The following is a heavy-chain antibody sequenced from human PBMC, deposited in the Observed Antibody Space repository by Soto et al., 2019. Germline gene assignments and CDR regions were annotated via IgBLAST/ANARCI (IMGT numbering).Heavy chain of an antibody. V-gene: IGHV1-8*02. Sequence: ASVKVSCKASGYDFTAYDINWVRQASGQGLEWMGWMNPINGATGTARRFQGRVSLSRNTATGTAYLELTSLRSDDTAVYYCGRGPSPRAPAGGTPYYYAMDAWGQGTTVTVS. D-gene: IGHD6-25*01. CDR2: MNPINGAT. J-gene: IGHJ6*02. CDR3: GRGPSPRAPAGGTPYYYAMDA. CDR1: GYDFTAYD.